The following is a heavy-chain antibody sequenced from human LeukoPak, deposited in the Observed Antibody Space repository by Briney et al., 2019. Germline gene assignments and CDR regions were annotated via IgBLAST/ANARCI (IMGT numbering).Heavy chain of an antibody. V-gene: IGHV1-18*01. J-gene: IGHJ4*02. Sequence: ASVKVSCKASGYTFTSYGISWVRQAPGQGLEWMGWISAYNGNTNYAQKLQGRVTMTTDTSTSTAYMELRSLRSDDTAAYYCARWVPSGILRGMRDYWGQGTLVTVSS. D-gene: IGHD1-1*01. CDR2: ISAYNGNT. CDR1: GYTFTSYG. CDR3: ARWVPSGILRGMRDY.